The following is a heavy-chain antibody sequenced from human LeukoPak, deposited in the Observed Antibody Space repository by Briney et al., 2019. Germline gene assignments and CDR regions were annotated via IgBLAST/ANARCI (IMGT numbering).Heavy chain of an antibody. Sequence: SETLSLTCTVSSDSFSSSRFNWGWIRQPPGKGLEWIGSVFYGGSTYYNPSLKTRVTISVDTSKNQFSLQLSSLTAADTAMYYCAAGFDYWGQGTLVTVSS. CDR2: VFYGGST. V-gene: IGHV4-39*01. CDR3: AAGFDY. CDR1: SDSFSSSRFN. J-gene: IGHJ4*02.